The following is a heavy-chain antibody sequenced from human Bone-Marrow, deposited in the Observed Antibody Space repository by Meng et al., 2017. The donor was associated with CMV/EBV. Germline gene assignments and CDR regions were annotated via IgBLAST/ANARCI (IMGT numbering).Heavy chain of an antibody. V-gene: IGHV3-11*04. Sequence: GESLKISCAASGFTFSDYYMTWIRQAPGKGLEWVSYISGSGSDSTIYYADSVKGRFTISRDNAKNSLYLQMNSLRVEDTAVYYCARDGYGDHSNWFDPWGQGTLVTVSS. CDR3: ARDGYGDHSNWFDP. J-gene: IGHJ5*02. D-gene: IGHD4-17*01. CDR1: GFTFSDYY. CDR2: ISGSGSDSTI.